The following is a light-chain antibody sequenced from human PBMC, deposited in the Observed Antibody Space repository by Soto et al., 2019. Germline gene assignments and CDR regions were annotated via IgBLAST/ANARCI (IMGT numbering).Light chain of an antibody. CDR2: DAS. J-gene: IGKJ5*01. CDR1: QSISSY. CDR3: QQHSNWPIT. Sequence: ETVLTQSPGTLSLSPGERATLSCRASQSISSYLAWYQQKPGQAPRLLISDASNRATGIPARFSGSGSGTDFTLTISSRGPEDFAVYYCQQHSNWPITFGQGTRLEIK. V-gene: IGKV3-11*01.